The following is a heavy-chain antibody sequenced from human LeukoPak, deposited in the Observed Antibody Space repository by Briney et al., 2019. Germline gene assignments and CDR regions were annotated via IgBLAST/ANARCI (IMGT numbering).Heavy chain of an antibody. CDR2: INPSGGGT. CDR3: ARRYCSGGSCYPDH. CDR1: GYTFTGYY. D-gene: IGHD2-15*01. V-gene: IGHV1-2*02. Sequence: ASVKVSYKASGYTFTGYYIHWVRQAPGQGLEWMGWINPSGGGTKYAQKFQGRVTMTRDTSISTAYMELSRLTSDDTAVYFCARRYCSGGSCYPDHWGQGTLVTVSS. J-gene: IGHJ4*02.